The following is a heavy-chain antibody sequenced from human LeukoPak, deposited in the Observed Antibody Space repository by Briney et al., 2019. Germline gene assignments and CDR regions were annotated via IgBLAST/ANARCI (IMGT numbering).Heavy chain of an antibody. CDR1: GYTSTGYY. V-gene: IGHV1-2*02. D-gene: IGHD1-26*01. CDR3: ARDNGMGYYGGSGYFDY. Sequence: ASVKVTFKASGYTSTGYYMHWVRQAPGQGVEWMGLLNPKRGGTNYAQKFQGRVTMTRDTSITTDYMELSRLTSDDTAVYYCARDNGMGYYGGSGYFDYWGQGTLVTVSS. CDR2: LNPKRGGT. J-gene: IGHJ4*02.